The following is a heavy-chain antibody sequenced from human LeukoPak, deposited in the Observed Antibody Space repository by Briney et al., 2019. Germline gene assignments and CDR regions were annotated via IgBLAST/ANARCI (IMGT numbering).Heavy chain of an antibody. V-gene: IGHV1-8*03. CDR1: GYTFTSYD. CDR2: MNPNSGNT. CDR3: ASALWFGELTTDY. D-gene: IGHD3-10*01. J-gene: IGHJ4*02. Sequence: ASVKVSCKASGYTFTSYDINWVRQATGQGLEWMGWMNPNSGNTGYAQKFQGRVTITRNTSISTAYMELSSLRSDDTAVYYCASALWFGELTTDYWGQGTLVTVSS.